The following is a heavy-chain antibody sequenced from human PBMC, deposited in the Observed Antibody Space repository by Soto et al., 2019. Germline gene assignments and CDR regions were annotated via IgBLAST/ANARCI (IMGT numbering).Heavy chain of an antibody. CDR1: GGSISSGAYY. V-gene: IGHV4-31*03. CDR2: ISHRGTA. Sequence: SETLSLACTVSGGSISSGAYYWGWIRQHPGKGLEWIGYISHRGTAYYTPSLKSRVSLSVDPSKSQFSLNVTSLTAADTAVYYCARVSATGTRWFDPWGPGTLVTVSS. CDR3: ARVSATGTRWFDP. D-gene: IGHD6-13*01. J-gene: IGHJ5*02.